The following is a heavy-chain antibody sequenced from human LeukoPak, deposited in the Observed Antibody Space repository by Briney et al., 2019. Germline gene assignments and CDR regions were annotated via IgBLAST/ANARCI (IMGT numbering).Heavy chain of an antibody. CDR3: AKDWTGDDY. Sequence: PGASLRLSCAASGFTFSSYAMRWVRQARGKGVEWVSAISGSGGSTYYADSVKGRFTISRDNSKNTLYLQMNSLRAEDTAVYYCAKDWTGDDYWGQGNLVTVSS. V-gene: IGHV3-23*01. CDR2: ISGSGGST. CDR1: GFTFSSYA. D-gene: IGHD3/OR15-3a*01. J-gene: IGHJ4*02.